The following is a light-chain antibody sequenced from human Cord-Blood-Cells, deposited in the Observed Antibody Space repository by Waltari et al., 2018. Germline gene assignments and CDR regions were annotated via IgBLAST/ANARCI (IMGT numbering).Light chain of an antibody. CDR1: QSSSSY. V-gene: IGKV1-39*01. Sequence: DIQMTQSPSSLSASVGDSVTLTCRATQSSSSYVNWYQQKPGKAQKRLIYAASSWKSVVPSRSSGIGSGTDITRTSSSLQPGDFATYYCQQSYSTPFTVGPGTKVDN. CDR3: QQSYSTPFT. CDR2: AAS. J-gene: IGKJ3*01.